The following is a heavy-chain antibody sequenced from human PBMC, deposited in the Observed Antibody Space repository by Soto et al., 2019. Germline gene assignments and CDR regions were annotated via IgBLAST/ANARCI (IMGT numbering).Heavy chain of an antibody. J-gene: IGHJ4*02. CDR2: IYHSGST. Sequence: SETLSLTCAFSGCSISSGGYSWSWIRQPPGKGLEWIGYIYHSGSTYYNPSLKSRVTISVDRSKNQFSLKLSSVTAADTAVYYCARDVSGGSWTFDYWGQGTLVTVS. CDR1: GCSISSGGYS. CDR3: ARDVSGGSWTFDY. D-gene: IGHD2-15*01. V-gene: IGHV4-30-2*01.